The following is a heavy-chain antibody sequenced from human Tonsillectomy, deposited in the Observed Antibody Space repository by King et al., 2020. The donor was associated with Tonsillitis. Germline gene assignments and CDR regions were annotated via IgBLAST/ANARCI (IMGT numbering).Heavy chain of an antibody. CDR1: GYTLTKLS. V-gene: IGHV1-24*01. Sequence: DQLVQSGAEVKKPGASVKVSCKVSGYTLTKLSMHWVRQAPGKGLEWMGGFDPEDAETIYAQKFQGRVTMTEDTSTDTAYMELSSLRSEDTAVYYFATTWPRYYDLLTGFSNWFDPWGQGTLVTVSS. J-gene: IGHJ5*02. CDR2: FDPEDAET. CDR3: ATTWPRYYDLLTGFSNWFDP. D-gene: IGHD3-9*01.